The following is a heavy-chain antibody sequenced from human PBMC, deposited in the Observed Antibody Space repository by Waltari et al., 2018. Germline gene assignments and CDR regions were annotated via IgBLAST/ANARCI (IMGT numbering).Heavy chain of an antibody. CDR3: ARVHYDILTGEPDAFDI. CDR1: GGSFSGYY. CDR2: INHSGST. D-gene: IGHD3-9*01. Sequence: QVQLQQWGAGLLKPSETLSLTCAVYGGSFSGYYWSWIRQPPGKGLEWIGEINHSGSTNYHPSRKSRVTRSVDTSKNQFSLKLSSVTAADTAVYYCARVHYDILTGEPDAFDIWGQGTMVTVSS. V-gene: IGHV4-34*01. J-gene: IGHJ3*02.